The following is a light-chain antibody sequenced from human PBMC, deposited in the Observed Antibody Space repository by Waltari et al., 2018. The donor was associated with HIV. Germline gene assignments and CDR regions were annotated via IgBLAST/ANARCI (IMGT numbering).Light chain of an antibody. J-gene: IGLJ2*01. V-gene: IGLV6-57*04. Sequence: FMLTQPHSMSASPGTTVTISCTRSSGTIASNSVQWYQQRPGGAPTTVVFEDTQSPPVVPERCSGSIDSSSNSASLTISGLKTEDEADYYCQSYDTTNHLIFGGGTKVTVL. CDR3: QSYDTTNHLI. CDR2: EDT. CDR1: SGTIASNS.